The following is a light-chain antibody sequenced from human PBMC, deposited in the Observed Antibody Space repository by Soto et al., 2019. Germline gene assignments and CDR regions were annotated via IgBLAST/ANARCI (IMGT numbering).Light chain of an antibody. CDR1: QSISSW. CDR2: KAS. Sequence: DIQMTQSPSTLSASVGDRVTITCRASQSISSWLAWYQQKPGKAPKLLIYKASSLESGVPSRFSGSGSGTEFTLNISSLQPDDFATYYCQQYNSYSREFGQGTKVDIK. J-gene: IGKJ1*01. CDR3: QQYNSYSRE. V-gene: IGKV1-5*03.